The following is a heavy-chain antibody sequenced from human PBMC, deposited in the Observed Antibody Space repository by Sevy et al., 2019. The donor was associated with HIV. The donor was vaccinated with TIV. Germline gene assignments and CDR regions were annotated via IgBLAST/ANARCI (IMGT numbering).Heavy chain of an antibody. CDR3: AKVGYGSGSYYDY. Sequence: GGSLRLSCAASGFTFDDYAMHWVRQAPGKGLEWVSLISWDGGSTYYADSVKGRFTISRDNSKNSLYLQMNSLRAEDTAFYYCAKVGYGSGSYYDYWGQGTLVTVSS. CDR2: ISWDGGST. D-gene: IGHD3-10*01. CDR1: GFTFDDYA. J-gene: IGHJ4*02. V-gene: IGHV3-43D*03.